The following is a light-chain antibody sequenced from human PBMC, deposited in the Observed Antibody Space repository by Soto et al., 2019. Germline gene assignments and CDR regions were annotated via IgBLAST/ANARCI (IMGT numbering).Light chain of an antibody. CDR3: QQYDTYPYT. Sequence: DIQMTQSPSTLSASVGDRVTITCRASQSVRSWLAWYQQKPGQAPKLLIYDASSLQSGVPSRFSGSGSGTGITLTISSLQPDDFASYYCQQYDTYPYTFGQGTKVDIK. J-gene: IGKJ2*01. CDR1: QSVRSW. CDR2: DAS. V-gene: IGKV1-5*01.